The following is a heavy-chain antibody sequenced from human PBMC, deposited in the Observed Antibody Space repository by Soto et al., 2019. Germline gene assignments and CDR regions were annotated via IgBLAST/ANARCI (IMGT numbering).Heavy chain of an antibody. J-gene: IGHJ6*02. CDR3: ARSYGDRYYYYYYGMDV. Sequence: PGESLKISCKGSGYSFTSYWIGWVRQMPGKGLEWMGIIYPGDSDTRYSPSFQGQVTISADKSIGTAYLQWSSLKASDTAMYYCARSYGDRYYYYYYGMDVWGQGTTVTVSS. CDR2: IYPGDSDT. CDR1: GYSFTSYW. V-gene: IGHV5-51*01. D-gene: IGHD4-17*01.